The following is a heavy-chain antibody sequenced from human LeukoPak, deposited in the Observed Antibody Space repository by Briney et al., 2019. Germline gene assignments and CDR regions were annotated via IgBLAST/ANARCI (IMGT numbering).Heavy chain of an antibody. CDR1: GYTFTSYG. J-gene: IGHJ4*02. CDR2: ISAYNGNT. V-gene: IGHV1-18*01. D-gene: IGHD5-18*01. Sequence: GASVKVSCKASGYTFTSYGISWVRQAPGQGLEWMGWISAYNGNTNYAQKLQGRVTMTTDTSTSTVHMELSSLRSEDTAVYYCARVGGRGYSYGSYYFDYWGQGTLVTVSS. CDR3: ARVGGRGYSYGSYYFDY.